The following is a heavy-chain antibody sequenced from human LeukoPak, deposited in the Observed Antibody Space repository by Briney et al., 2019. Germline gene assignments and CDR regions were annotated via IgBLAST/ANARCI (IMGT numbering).Heavy chain of an antibody. V-gene: IGHV3-43*02. CDR1: GFTFDDYA. Sequence: GGSLRLSCAASGFTFDDYAMHWVRQAPGKGREWVTHISGDGGNTYYADSLKGRFTISRDNRKNSLYLQMNSLRTEDTALYYCAKGVTIFGVIIGYYFDYWGQGTLVTVSS. D-gene: IGHD3-3*01. J-gene: IGHJ4*02. CDR2: ISGDGGNT. CDR3: AKGVTIFGVIIGYYFDY.